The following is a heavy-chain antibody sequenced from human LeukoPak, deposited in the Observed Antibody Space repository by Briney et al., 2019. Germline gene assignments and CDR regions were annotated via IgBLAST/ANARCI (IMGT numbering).Heavy chain of an antibody. D-gene: IGHD3-3*01. CDR2: INHSGYT. Sequence: SETLSLTCVVYGGSFSDYYWGWIRQPPGKGLEWIGEINHSGYTNYNPSLKSRITISVDTSKNQFSLNLSYMTAADTAVYHCARGGSYYDFWSGRAPFTPWGQGTLVTVSS. J-gene: IGHJ4*02. CDR3: ARGGSYYDFWSGRAPFTP. CDR1: GGSFSDYY. V-gene: IGHV4-34*01.